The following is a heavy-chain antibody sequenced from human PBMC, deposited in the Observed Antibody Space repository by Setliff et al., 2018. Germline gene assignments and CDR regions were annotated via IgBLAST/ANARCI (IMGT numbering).Heavy chain of an antibody. CDR1: GGTFSSYD. CDR2: IIPIFGTA. CDR3: AISTIFGVVSPTPDAFDI. D-gene: IGHD3-3*01. Sequence: SVKVSCKASGGTFSSYDISWVRQAPGQGLEWMGRIIPIFGTANYAQKFQGRVMITADKSTSTAYMELSRLRSEDTAVYYCAISTIFGVVSPTPDAFDIWGQGTMVTVS. J-gene: IGHJ3*02. V-gene: IGHV1-69*06.